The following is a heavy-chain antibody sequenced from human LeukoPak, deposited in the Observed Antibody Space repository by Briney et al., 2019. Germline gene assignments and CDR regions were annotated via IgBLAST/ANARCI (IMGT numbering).Heavy chain of an antibody. Sequence: SETLSLTRTVSGGSISSYYWSWIRQPAGKGLEWIGRIYTSGSTNYNPSLKSRVTMSVDTSKNQFSLKLSSVTAADTAVYYCARDDTIFGVVTKDYYYYYMDVWGKGTTVTVSS. J-gene: IGHJ6*03. CDR2: IYTSGST. D-gene: IGHD3-3*01. CDR1: GGSISSYY. V-gene: IGHV4-4*07. CDR3: ARDDTIFGVVTKDYYYYYMDV.